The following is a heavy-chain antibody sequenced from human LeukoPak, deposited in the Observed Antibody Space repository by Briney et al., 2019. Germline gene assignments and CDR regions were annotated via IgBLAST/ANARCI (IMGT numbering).Heavy chain of an antibody. D-gene: IGHD6-19*01. CDR2: IYYSGNT. J-gene: IGHJ3*02. Sequence: PSETLSLTCTVSGGSISSYYWSWIRQPPGKGLEWLGYIYYSGNTNFNPSLKSRVTISVDTSKNQFSLRLTSVTAADTAVYYCAKLGPSAWYEAFDIWGQGTMVTVSS. CDR1: GGSISSYY. V-gene: IGHV4-59*01. CDR3: AKLGPSAWYEAFDI.